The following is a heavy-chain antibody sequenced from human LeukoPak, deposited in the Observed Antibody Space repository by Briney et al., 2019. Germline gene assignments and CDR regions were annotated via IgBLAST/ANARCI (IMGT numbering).Heavy chain of an antibody. J-gene: IGHJ4*02. V-gene: IGHV4-4*07. CDR3: ARALNPLPGTYYFDY. CDR2: IYISGST. CDR1: GASINSHH. Sequence: PTETLSHTCTVTGASINSHHWSWIRQPAGKGLEWIGRIYISGSTNYNSSLQSRVTMSVDTSKNQFSLKLTSVTAADTAVYYCARALNPLPGTYYFDYWGQGTLVTVSS.